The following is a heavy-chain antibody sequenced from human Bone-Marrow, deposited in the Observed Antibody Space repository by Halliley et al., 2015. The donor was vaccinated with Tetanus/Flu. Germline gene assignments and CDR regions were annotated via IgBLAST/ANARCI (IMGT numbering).Heavy chain of an antibody. CDR1: GGSIGSHF. CDR2: YYYGGST. D-gene: IGHD2-15*01. Sequence: LVKPSETLSLTCSLSGGSIGSHFWCWIRQPPGRGLEWIGCYYYGGSTYYNPSLKSPVAISTDTSKNQFSLSLSSVSATDTAVYYCATLGYTSGNSFDHWGQGTPITVSS. V-gene: IGHV4-59*08. J-gene: IGHJ4*02. CDR3: ATLGYTSGNSFDH.